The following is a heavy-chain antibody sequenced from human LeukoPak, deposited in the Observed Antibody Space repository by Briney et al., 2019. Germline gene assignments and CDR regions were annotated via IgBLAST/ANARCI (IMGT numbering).Heavy chain of an antibody. CDR1: GGSISSSNFY. CDR2: IYYSGNT. Sequence: PSETLSLTCTVSGGSISSSNFYWGWIRQPPGMGLEWIGSIYYSGNTYYKSSLKSRVTITLDTSKNQFSLKLSSVTAADTAVYYCARARGRGVISYWGQGTLVTVSS. D-gene: IGHD3-10*01. J-gene: IGHJ4*02. CDR3: ARARGRGVISY. V-gene: IGHV4-39*01.